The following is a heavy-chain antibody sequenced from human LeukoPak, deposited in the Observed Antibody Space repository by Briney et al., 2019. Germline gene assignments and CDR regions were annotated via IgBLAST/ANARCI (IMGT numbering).Heavy chain of an antibody. Sequence: AASVKVSCKASGYTFTSYGISWVRQAPGQGLEWMGRISAYNGNTNYAQKLQGRVTMTTDTSTSTAYMELRSLRSDDTAVYYCARTYVAAAANNWFDPWGQGTLVTVSS. CDR2: ISAYNGNT. CDR1: GYTFTSYG. V-gene: IGHV1-18*01. J-gene: IGHJ5*02. D-gene: IGHD6-13*01. CDR3: ARTYVAAAANNWFDP.